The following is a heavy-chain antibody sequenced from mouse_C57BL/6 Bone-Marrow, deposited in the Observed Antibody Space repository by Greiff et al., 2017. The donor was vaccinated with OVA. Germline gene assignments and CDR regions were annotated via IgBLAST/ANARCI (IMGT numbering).Heavy chain of an antibody. CDR1: FFTFTCSG. J-gene: IGHJ2*01. CDR2: IYPRSGNT. Sequence: HVQLQPSGAELARPGASVPLSCKASFFTFTCSGICWVQQRTGPGLEWIGEIYPRSGNTYYNEKFKGKATLTADKSSSTAYMELRSLTSEDSAVYFCARGDYYGSSLDYWGQGTTLTVSS. CDR3: ARGDYYGSSLDY. D-gene: IGHD1-1*01. V-gene: IGHV1-81*01.